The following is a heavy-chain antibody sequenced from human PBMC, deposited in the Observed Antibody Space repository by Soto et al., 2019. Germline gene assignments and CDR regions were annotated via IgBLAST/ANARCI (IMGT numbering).Heavy chain of an antibody. CDR1: GGSISSYY. CDR3: ARVFGSGSYYNDDYYYMDV. V-gene: IGHV4-59*01. D-gene: IGHD3-10*01. J-gene: IGHJ6*03. Sequence: SETLSLTCTVSGGSISSYYWSWIRQPPGKGLEWIGYIYYSGSTNYNPSLKSRVTISVDTSKNQFSLKLSSVTAADTAVYYCARVFGSGSYYNDDYYYMDVWGKGTTVTVSS. CDR2: IYYSGST.